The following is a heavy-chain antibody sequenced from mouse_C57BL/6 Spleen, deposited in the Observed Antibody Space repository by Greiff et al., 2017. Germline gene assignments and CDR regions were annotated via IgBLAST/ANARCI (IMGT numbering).Heavy chain of an antibody. CDR1: GYTFTSYW. D-gene: IGHD1-1*01. Sequence: QVQLKQPGAELVKPGASVKMSCKASGYTFTSYWITWVKQRPGQGLEWIGDIYPGSGSTNYNEKFKSKATLTVDTSSSTAYMQLSSLTSEDAAVYYCASYYGSSYPFAYWGQGTLVTVSA. CDR2: IYPGSGST. V-gene: IGHV1-55*01. J-gene: IGHJ3*01. CDR3: ASYYGSSYPFAY.